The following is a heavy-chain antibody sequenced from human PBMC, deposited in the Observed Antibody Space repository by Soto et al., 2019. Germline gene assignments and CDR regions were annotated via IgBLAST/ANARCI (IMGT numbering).Heavy chain of an antibody. CDR3: ATLAYDYICGSYRSGLNDSFDI. CDR1: GYTLTELS. Sequence: ASVKVSCKVSGYTLTELSMHWVRQAPGKGLEWMGGFDPEDGETIYAQKFQGRVTMTEDTSTDTAYMELSSLRSEDTAVYYCATLAYDYICGSYRSGLNDSFDIWGQGTMVNVSS. V-gene: IGHV1-24*01. CDR2: FDPEDGET. J-gene: IGHJ3*02. D-gene: IGHD3-16*02.